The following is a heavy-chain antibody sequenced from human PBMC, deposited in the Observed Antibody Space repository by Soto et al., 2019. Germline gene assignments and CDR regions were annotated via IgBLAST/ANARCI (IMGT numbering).Heavy chain of an antibody. Sequence: PSETLSLRCAVEGGSLGGYGGSWVRPSPGKGLEWIGEINHSGSTNYNPSLKSRVIISADTSKHQFSLRLSSVTAADSGIYYCASDHSFDFWIGSRHYMDAWGRGTTVTVSS. CDR1: GGSLGGYG. J-gene: IGHJ6*03. CDR3: ASDHSFDFWIGSRHYMDA. CDR2: INHSGST. D-gene: IGHD1-1*01. V-gene: IGHV4-34*01.